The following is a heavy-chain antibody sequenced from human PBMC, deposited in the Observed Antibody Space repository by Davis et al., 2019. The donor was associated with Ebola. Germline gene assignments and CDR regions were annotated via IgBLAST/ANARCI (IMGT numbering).Heavy chain of an antibody. CDR3: ARGSDYYGSGSPFDY. J-gene: IGHJ4*02. Sequence: AASVKVSCKASGYTFTSYAISWVRQAPGQGLEWMGWISTFNGHTNYAQKIKGRVTLTTDTSTSTVYMELRSLRSDDTAVYYCARGSDYYGSGSPFDYWGQGTLVTVSS. CDR1: GYTFTSYA. V-gene: IGHV1-18*01. CDR2: ISTFNGHT. D-gene: IGHD3-10*01.